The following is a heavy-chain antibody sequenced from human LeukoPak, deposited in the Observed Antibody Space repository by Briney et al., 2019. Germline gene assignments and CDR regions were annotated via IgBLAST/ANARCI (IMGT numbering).Heavy chain of an antibody. CDR1: GFTVSSNS. V-gene: IGHV3-53*01. CDR3: ARAGARRYYYYMDV. Sequence: GGSLRLSCTVSGFTVSSNSMSWVRQAPGKGLEWVSFIYSDNTHYSDSVKGRFTISRDNSKNTLYLQMNSLRAEDTAVYYCARAGARRYYYYMDVWGKGTTVTVSS. D-gene: IGHD4/OR15-4a*01. CDR2: IYSDNT. J-gene: IGHJ6*03.